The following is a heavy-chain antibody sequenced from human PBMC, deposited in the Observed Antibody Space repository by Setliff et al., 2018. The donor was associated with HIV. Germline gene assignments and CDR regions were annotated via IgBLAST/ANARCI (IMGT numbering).Heavy chain of an antibody. V-gene: IGHV4-59*11. D-gene: IGHD2-21*02. CDR2: FYYSGST. CDR1: GGSFSSHY. J-gene: IGHJ4*02. CDR3: AGEGRGDWSYYFDY. Sequence: SETLSLTCTVSGGSFSSHYWSWIRQPPGKGLEWIGSFYYSGSTNNNPSLKSRVTISVDTSKNQFSLKLSSVTAAGTAVYYCAGEGRGDWSYYFDYWGQGTLVTVSS.